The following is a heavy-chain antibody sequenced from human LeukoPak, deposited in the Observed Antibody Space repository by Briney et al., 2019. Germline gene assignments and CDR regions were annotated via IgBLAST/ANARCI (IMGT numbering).Heavy chain of an antibody. Sequence: GGSLRLSCAASGFTFSSYAMSWVRQAPGEGLEWVSAISGSGGSTYSADSEGGLFTISRDNSKNTLYLQMNSLRAEDTAVYYCAKVANGYCSSTSCPLHFDYWGQGSQVTVSS. V-gene: IGHV3-23*01. CDR3: AKVANGYCSSTSCPLHFDY. CDR1: GFTFSSYA. D-gene: IGHD2-2*03. J-gene: IGHJ4*02. CDR2: ISGSGGST.